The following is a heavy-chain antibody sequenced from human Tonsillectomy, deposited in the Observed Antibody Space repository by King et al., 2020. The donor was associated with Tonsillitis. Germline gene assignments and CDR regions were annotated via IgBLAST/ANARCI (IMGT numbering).Heavy chain of an antibody. V-gene: IGHV3-49*05. D-gene: IGHD4-17*01. CDR2: IRSKPYGGTT. J-gene: IGHJ6*02. CDR3: TRDLPDPSTDYEFDNYGMDV. Sequence: VQLVESGGGLVKPGRSLRLSCTASGFTFGDYAMSWFRQAPGKGLEWVGFIRSKPYGGTTEYAASVKGRFTISRDDSKSIAYLQMNSLKTEDTGVYYCTRDLPDPSTDYEFDNYGMDVWGQGTTVTVSS. CDR1: GFTFGDYA.